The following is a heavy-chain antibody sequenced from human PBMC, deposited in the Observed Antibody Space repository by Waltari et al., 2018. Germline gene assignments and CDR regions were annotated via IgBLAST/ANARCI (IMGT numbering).Heavy chain of an antibody. CDR1: GYSISSGYY. CDR2: IHHSGST. CDR3: AREKAGPASIYFDY. V-gene: IGHV4-38-2*02. J-gene: IGHJ4*02. Sequence: QVQLQESGPGMVKPSETLSLTCAVSGYSISSGYYWGWIWQPPGKGLEWIGSIHHSGSTYYNPSLKSRVTISVDTSKNQFSLKLSSVTAADTAVYYCAREKAGPASIYFDYWGQGTLVTVSS. D-gene: IGHD6-19*01.